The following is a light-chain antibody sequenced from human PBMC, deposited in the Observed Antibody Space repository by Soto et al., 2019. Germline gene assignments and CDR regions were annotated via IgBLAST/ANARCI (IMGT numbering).Light chain of an antibody. CDR1: QSVLYSSINKTY. CDR2: WAS. CDR3: QQYYSIPHT. V-gene: IGKV4-1*01. Sequence: DIVMTQSPDSLAVSLGERATINCKSSQSVLYSSINKTYLAWYQQKPGQPPKLLIYWASTRESGVPDRFSGSGSGTDFTLTISSLQAEDVAVYYCQQYYSIPHTFGQGTKLEIK. J-gene: IGKJ2*01.